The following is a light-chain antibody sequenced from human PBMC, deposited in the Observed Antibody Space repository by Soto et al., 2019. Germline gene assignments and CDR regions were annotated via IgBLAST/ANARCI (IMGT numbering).Light chain of an antibody. Sequence: EIVLTQSPGALSFSPWERATLSCRASQSVSSTYVGWYQQKPGRAPRLLIFGASSRATGIPDRFSGSGSGTDFTLTISRLEPEDFAVYYCQHYGSSPTTFGQGTKVDIK. V-gene: IGKV3-20*01. CDR2: GAS. J-gene: IGKJ1*01. CDR3: QHYGSSPTT. CDR1: QSVSSTY.